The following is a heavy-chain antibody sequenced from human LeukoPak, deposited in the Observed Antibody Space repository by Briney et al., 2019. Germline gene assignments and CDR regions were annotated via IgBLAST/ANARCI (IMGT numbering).Heavy chain of an antibody. D-gene: IGHD1-26*01. J-gene: IGHJ5*02. CDR1: GVSVSGNSAV. CDR3: ARVGHPYGSHNWFHP. V-gene: IGHV6-1*01. Sequence: QTLSLTCAISGVSVSGNSAVWNWIRQSPLRGLEWLGSKYDRSKWYDDCAVSVKSRITINADTSKNPLSLQLNSVTPEDTAVYYCARVGHPYGSHNWFHPWGQGTLVTVSS. CDR2: KYDRSKWYD.